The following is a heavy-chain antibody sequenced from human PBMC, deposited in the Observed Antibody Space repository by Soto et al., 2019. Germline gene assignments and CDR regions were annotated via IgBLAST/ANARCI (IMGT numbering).Heavy chain of an antibody. J-gene: IGHJ4*02. CDR3: ARGEVIIRGGVYY. CDR1: GGSISRGGYY. V-gene: IGHV4-31*03. CDR2: IYYRGST. Sequence: QVQLQESGPGLVKPSQTLSLTCTVSGGSISRGGYYWRWIRQPPGPGLEWIGYIYYRGSTYYNPSLNSRVTISVDTSKNRFSRKLSSVTAADTAVYYCARGEVIIRGGVYYWGQGTLVTVSS. D-gene: IGHD3-10*01.